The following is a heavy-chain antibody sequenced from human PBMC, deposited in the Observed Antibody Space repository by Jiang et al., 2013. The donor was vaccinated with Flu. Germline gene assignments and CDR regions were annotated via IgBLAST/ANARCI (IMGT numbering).Heavy chain of an antibody. J-gene: IGHJ4*02. Sequence: FTFSSYEMNWVRQAPGKGLEWVAVISYDGSNKYYADSVKGRFTISRDNSKNTLYLQMNSLRAEDTAVYYCARGSVYYYDSSGYSYFDYWGQGTLVTVSS. D-gene: IGHD3-22*01. CDR3: ARGSVYYYDSSGYSYFDY. CDR1: FTFSSYE. V-gene: IGHV3-30*04. CDR2: ISYDGSNK.